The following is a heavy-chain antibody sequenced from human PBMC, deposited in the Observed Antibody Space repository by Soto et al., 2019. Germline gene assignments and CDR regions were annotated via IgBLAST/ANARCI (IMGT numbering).Heavy chain of an antibody. CDR2: IYYSGST. V-gene: IGHV4-39*02. D-gene: IGHD6-13*01. Sequence: QLQLQESGPGLVKPSETLSLTCTVSGGSISSSSYYWGWIRQPPGEGLEWIGSIYYSGSTYYNPSLKSRVTISVDTSNNQFSLKLSSVTAADTAVYYCAREIAAAGTFRRAKEFDYWGQGTLVTVSS. CDR3: AREIAAAGTFRRAKEFDY. J-gene: IGHJ4*02. CDR1: GGSISSSSYY.